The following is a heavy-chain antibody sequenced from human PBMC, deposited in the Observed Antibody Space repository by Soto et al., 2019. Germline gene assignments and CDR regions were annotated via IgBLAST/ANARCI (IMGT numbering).Heavy chain of an antibody. V-gene: IGHV3-30-3*01. D-gene: IGHD2-2*01. J-gene: IGHJ4*02. CDR2: ISYDGSNT. Sequence: GGSLRLSCAVSGFTFSTYAMHWVRQAPGKGLEWVAFISYDGSNTPYADSVNGRCTISRDNMLYLQMTSLRAEDTAVYYCARDQGRSITYQLDYWGQGTLVTVSS. CDR1: GFTFSTYA. CDR3: ARDQGRSITYQLDY.